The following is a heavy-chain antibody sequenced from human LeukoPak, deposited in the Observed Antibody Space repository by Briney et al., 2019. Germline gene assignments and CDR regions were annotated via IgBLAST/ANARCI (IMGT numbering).Heavy chain of an antibody. CDR2: IYYSGST. Sequence: SETLSLTCTVSGGSISSYYWSWIRQPPGKGLEWIGYIYYSGSTNYNPSLKSRVTISVDTSKNQFSLKLSSVTAADTAVYYYARGLYYDFWSGYWIDVWGQGTTVTVSS. J-gene: IGHJ6*02. D-gene: IGHD3-3*01. CDR3: ARGLYYDFWSGYWIDV. V-gene: IGHV4-59*01. CDR1: GGSISSYY.